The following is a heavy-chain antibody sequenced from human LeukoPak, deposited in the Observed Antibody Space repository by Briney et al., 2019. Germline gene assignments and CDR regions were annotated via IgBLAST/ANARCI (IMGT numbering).Heavy chain of an antibody. CDR3: TRDPRGWYGGGA. D-gene: IGHD6-19*01. CDR1: GFTFSDHY. V-gene: IGHV3-11*04. Sequence: GGSLRLSCAASGFTFSDHYLTWIRQAPGKGLEWVSYISSFGRTINYLDSVKGRFTISRDNAKNSLYPQMNSLRAEDTAVYYCTRDPRGWYGGGAWGQGTLVTVSS. CDR2: ISSFGRTI. J-gene: IGHJ5*02.